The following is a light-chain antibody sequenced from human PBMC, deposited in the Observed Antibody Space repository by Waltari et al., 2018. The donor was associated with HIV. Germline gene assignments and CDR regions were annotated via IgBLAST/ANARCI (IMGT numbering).Light chain of an antibody. J-gene: IGLJ1*01. CDR2: DVS. Sequence: QSALTQPRSVSGSPGQSVTIPCPGTSSDVAAYTSVSWYQQHPGKAPKLMIYDVSERPSGVPDRFSGSKSGNTASLTISGLQAEDEADYYCCSYAGNYTPFVFGTGTKVTVL. CDR3: CSYAGNYTPFV. V-gene: IGLV2-11*01. CDR1: SSDVAAYTS.